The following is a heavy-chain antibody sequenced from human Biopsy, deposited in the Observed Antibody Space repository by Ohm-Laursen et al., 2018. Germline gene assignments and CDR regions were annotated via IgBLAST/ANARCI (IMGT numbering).Heavy chain of an antibody. CDR2: IYDRGSTA. Sequence: TLSLTCTVSGDSVSSGSFYWTWIRQPPGQGLEYIGYIYDRGSTANYSPSLESRVTISVDMPKNQFSLKLSSVTAADTAIYYCARGMRSSGWPYFDSWGQGTLVTVSS. V-gene: IGHV4-61*01. CDR1: GDSVSSGSFY. D-gene: IGHD6-19*01. J-gene: IGHJ4*02. CDR3: ARGMRSSGWPYFDS.